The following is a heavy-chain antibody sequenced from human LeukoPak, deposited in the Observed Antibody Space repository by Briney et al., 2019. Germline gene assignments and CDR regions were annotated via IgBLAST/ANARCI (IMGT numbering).Heavy chain of an antibody. J-gene: IGHJ4*02. CDR1: GGSFSGYY. CDR3: ARGDYYDSSGQVDY. Sequence: SETLSLTCAVYGGSFSGYYWSWIRQPPGNGLEWIGEINHSGSTNYNPSLKSRVTISVDTSKNQFSLKLSSVTAADTAVYYCARGDYYDSSGQVDYWGQGTLVTVSS. D-gene: IGHD3-22*01. V-gene: IGHV4-34*09. CDR2: INHSGST.